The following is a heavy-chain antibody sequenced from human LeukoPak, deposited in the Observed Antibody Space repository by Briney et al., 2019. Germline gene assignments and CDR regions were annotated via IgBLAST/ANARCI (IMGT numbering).Heavy chain of an antibody. J-gene: IGHJ4*02. V-gene: IGHV4-61*01. CDR1: GASVSSGSHY. CDR3: ARDRFALTFDY. CDR2: IFYSGST. D-gene: IGHD3-16*01. Sequence: SETLSLTCTVSGASVSSGSHYWSWIRQPPGKGLEWIGYIFYSGSTNYNPSLKSRVTMSVDTSKDQFSLKLNSVTAADTAVYYCARDRFALTFDYWGQGTLVTVSS.